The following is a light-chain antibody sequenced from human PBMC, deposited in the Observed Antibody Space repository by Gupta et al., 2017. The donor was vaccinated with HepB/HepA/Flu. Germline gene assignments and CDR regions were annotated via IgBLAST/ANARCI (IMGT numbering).Light chain of an antibody. Sequence: QSVLTQPPSVSGTPGQRVTISCSGSSSNFGSDYVYWYQQLPGTAPKLLMYRNNQRPSGVPDRFSGSKSGTSASLTISGLRAEDEAYYYCATKGNSLYFVFGGGTKMTVL. V-gene: IGLV1-47*01. CDR1: SSNFGSDY. CDR3: ATKGNSLYFV. J-gene: IGLJ2*01. CDR2: RNN.